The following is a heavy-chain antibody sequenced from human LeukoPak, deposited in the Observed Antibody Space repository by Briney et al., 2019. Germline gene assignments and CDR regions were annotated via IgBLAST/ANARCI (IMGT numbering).Heavy chain of an antibody. Sequence: GGSLRLSCAASGFTFSSYGMHWVRQAPGKGLEWVAVISYDGSNKYYADSVKGRFTISRDNSKNTLYLQMNSLRAENTAVYYCAKDRGSGWYFDYWGQGTLVTVSS. CDR2: ISYDGSNK. J-gene: IGHJ4*02. CDR3: AKDRGSGWYFDY. D-gene: IGHD6-19*01. V-gene: IGHV3-30*18. CDR1: GFTFSSYG.